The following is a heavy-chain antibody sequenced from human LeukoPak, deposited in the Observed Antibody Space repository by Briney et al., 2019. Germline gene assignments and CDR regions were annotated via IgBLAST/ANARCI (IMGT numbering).Heavy chain of an antibody. CDR1: GFTFSSYG. D-gene: IGHD3-9*01. V-gene: IGHV3-30*02. Sequence: GGSLRLSCAASGFTFSSYGMHWVRQAPGKGLEWVAFIRYDGSNKYYADSVKGRFTISRDNSKNTLYLQMNSLRAEDTAVYYCAKDVNDILTGYYYYYYYYYMDVWGKGTTVTISS. CDR2: IRYDGSNK. CDR3: AKDVNDILTGYYYYYYYYYMDV. J-gene: IGHJ6*03.